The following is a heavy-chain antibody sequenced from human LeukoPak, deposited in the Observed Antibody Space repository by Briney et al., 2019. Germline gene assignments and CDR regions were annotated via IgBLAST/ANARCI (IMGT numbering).Heavy chain of an antibody. Sequence: EASVKVSCKASGGTFSSYAISWVRQAPGQGLEWMGWISTYNGNTNYAQKLQGRVTMTTDTSTSTAYMELRSLRSDDTAVYYCARDRLAGALGFWGQGTLVTVSS. D-gene: IGHD6-19*01. V-gene: IGHV1-18*01. CDR2: ISTYNGNT. CDR3: ARDRLAGALGF. CDR1: GGTFSSYA. J-gene: IGHJ4*02.